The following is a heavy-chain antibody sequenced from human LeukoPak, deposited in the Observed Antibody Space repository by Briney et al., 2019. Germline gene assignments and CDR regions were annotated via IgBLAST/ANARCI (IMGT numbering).Heavy chain of an antibody. D-gene: IGHD3-10*01. Sequence: GGSLRLSCAASGFTFSSYAMSWVRQAPGKGLEWVSAISGSGGSTYYADSVKGRFTISRDNSKNTLYLQMNSLRAEDTAVYYCAKSYYYGSGSYYRATFGLSPDWGQGTLVTVSS. CDR1: GFTFSSYA. CDR3: AKSYYYGSGSYYRATFGLSPD. J-gene: IGHJ4*02. CDR2: ISGSGGST. V-gene: IGHV3-23*01.